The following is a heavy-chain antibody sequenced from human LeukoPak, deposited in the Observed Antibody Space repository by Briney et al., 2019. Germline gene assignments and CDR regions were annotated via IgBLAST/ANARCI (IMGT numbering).Heavy chain of an antibody. D-gene: IGHD5-18*01. J-gene: IGHJ3*02. CDR2: INPNSGGT. CDR1: GYTFTGYY. V-gene: IGHV1-2*02. CDR3: ARGGYTAMVDHDAFDT. Sequence: GASVKVSCKASGYTFTGYYMHWVRQAPGQGLEWMGWINPNSGGTNYAQKFQGRVTMTRDTSISTAYMELSRLRSDDTAVYYCARGGYTAMVDHDAFDTWGRGTMVTVSS.